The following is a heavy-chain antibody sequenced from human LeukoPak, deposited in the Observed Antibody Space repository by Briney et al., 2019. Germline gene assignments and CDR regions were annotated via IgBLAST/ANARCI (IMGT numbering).Heavy chain of an antibody. CDR3: AKGPGYSSGWYYLY. D-gene: IGHD6-19*01. Sequence: GGSLRLSCAASGFTFSKSAMTWVRQAPGKGLEWASSISSTGGSTYYVDSGKGRFTISRDNSKNTLYLQMNSLRAEDTAVYYCAKGPGYSSGWYYLYWGQGTLVTVSS. J-gene: IGHJ4*02. V-gene: IGHV3-23*01. CDR1: GFTFSKSA. CDR2: ISSTGGST.